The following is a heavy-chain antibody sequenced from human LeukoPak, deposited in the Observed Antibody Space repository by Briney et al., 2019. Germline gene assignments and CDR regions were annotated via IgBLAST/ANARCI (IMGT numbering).Heavy chain of an antibody. CDR1: GFTFSSYE. CDR2: ISSSGSTI. Sequence: GGSLRLSCAASGFTFSSYEMNWVRQAPGKGLEWVSYISSSGSTIYYADSVKGRFTISRDNAKNSLYLQMNSLRAEDTAVYYCARDPPITMVRGVISYYFDYWGQGTLVTVSS. V-gene: IGHV3-48*03. J-gene: IGHJ4*02. D-gene: IGHD3-10*01. CDR3: ARDPPITMVRGVISYYFDY.